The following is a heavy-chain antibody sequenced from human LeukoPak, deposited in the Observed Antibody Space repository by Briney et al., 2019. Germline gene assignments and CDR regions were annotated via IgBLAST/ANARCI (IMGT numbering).Heavy chain of an antibody. Sequence: GASVKVSCKASGYTFTAYYMHWVRQAPGQGLEWMGWINPKSASTVYAQKFQGRVTMTRDTSLSTGNMELSRLRPDDTAVYYCAEGGEFYYYMDVWGKGTTVTVSS. J-gene: IGHJ6*03. CDR2: INPKSAST. D-gene: IGHD2-15*01. CDR3: AEGGEFYYYMDV. V-gene: IGHV1-2*02. CDR1: GYTFTAYY.